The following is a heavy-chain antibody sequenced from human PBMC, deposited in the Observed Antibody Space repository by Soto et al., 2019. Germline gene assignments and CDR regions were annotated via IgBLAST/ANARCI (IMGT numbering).Heavy chain of an antibody. CDR2: INHSGST. D-gene: IGHD3-9*01. J-gene: IGHJ5*02. CDR1: GGSFSGYY. V-gene: IGHV4-34*01. CDR3: ARAAPDKEFVP. Sequence: QVQLQQWGAGLLKPSETLSLTCAVYGGSFSGYYWSWIRQPPGKGLEWIGEINHSGSTNYNPSIKSRVTISVDTSKNQCSLKLSSVTAADTAVYYCARAAPDKEFVPWGQGTLVTVSS.